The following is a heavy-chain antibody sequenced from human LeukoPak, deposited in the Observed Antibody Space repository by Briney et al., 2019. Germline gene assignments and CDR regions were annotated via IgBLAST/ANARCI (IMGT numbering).Heavy chain of an antibody. CDR1: GGSISSYY. J-gene: IGHJ4*02. V-gene: IGHV4-59*01. Sequence: SETLSLTCTVSGGSISSYYWSWIRQPPGKGLEWIGYIYYSESTTDNPSLKSRVTLSLDTSKNQFSLKLNSVTAADTAVYYCARGRDHPDYWGQGTLVTVSS. D-gene: IGHD2-21*02. CDR2: IYYSEST. CDR3: ARGRDHPDY.